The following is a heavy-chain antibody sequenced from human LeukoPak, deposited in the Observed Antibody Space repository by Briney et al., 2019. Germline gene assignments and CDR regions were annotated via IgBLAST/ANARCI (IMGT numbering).Heavy chain of an antibody. J-gene: IGHJ4*02. CDR2: ISYDGSNK. V-gene: IGHV3-30-3*01. Sequence: PGRSLRLSCAAPGFTFSSYAMHWVRQAPGKGLEWVAVISYDGSNKYYADSVKGRFTISRDNSKNTLYLQMNSLRAEDTAVYYCARDSGWLGDFDYWGQGTLVTVSS. CDR3: ARDSGWLGDFDY. D-gene: IGHD3-10*01. CDR1: GFTFSSYA.